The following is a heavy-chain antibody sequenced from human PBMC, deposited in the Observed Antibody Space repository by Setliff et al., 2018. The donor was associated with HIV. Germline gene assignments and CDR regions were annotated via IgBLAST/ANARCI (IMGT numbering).Heavy chain of an antibody. D-gene: IGHD1-26*01. J-gene: IGHJ5*02. CDR2: ISGYNGDT. Sequence: ASVKVSCKASGYTFTSYGISWLRQAPGQGLEWMGWISGYNGDTHSTQKFQGRVTMTTDTSTNTAYMEVRSLRSDDTAVYYCARNTPGIVPRRVGFDPWGQGTLVTVSS. CDR1: GYTFTSYG. V-gene: IGHV1-18*01. CDR3: ARNTPGIVPRRVGFDP.